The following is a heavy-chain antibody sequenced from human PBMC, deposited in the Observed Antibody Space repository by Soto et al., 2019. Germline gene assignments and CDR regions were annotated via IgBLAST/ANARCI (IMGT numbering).Heavy chain of an antibody. V-gene: IGHV3-21*01. J-gene: IGHJ5*02. Sequence: GGSLRLSCAASGFTFSSYSMNWVRQAPGKGLEWVSSISSSSSYIYYADSVKGRFTISRDNAKNSLYLQMNSLRAEDTAVYYCASRYCNGGSCYSPWFDPWGQGNLVTVSS. CDR1: GFTFSSYS. CDR3: ASRYCNGGSCYSPWFDP. D-gene: IGHD2-15*01. CDR2: ISSSSSYI.